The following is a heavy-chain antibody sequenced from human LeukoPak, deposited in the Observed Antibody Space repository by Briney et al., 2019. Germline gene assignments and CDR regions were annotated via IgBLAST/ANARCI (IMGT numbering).Heavy chain of an antibody. CDR2: ISAYNGNT. CDR1: GYTFTSYG. CDR3: AKISARYCSGGSCYFDY. J-gene: IGHJ4*02. V-gene: IGHV1-18*01. D-gene: IGHD2-15*01. Sequence: ASVKVSGKASGYTFTSYGISWVRQAPGQGLEWMGWISAYNGNTNYAQKLQGRVTMTTDTSTSTAYMELRSLRSDDTAVYYCAKISARYCSGGSCYFDYWGQGTLVTVS.